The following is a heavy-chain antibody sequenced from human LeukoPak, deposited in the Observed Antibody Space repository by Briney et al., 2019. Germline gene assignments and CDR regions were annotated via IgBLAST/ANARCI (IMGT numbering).Heavy chain of an antibody. Sequence: PSETLSLTCTVSGGSISSSSYYWGWIRQPPGKGLEWIGSIYYSGSTNYNPSLKSRVTISVDTSKNQFSLKLSSVTAADTAVYYCARGPPPLYSSGWYRSALQGRSTFDYWGQGTLVTVSS. CDR1: GGSISSSSYY. V-gene: IGHV4-39*01. J-gene: IGHJ4*02. CDR3: ARGPPPLYSSGWYRSALQGRSTFDY. CDR2: IYYSGST. D-gene: IGHD6-19*01.